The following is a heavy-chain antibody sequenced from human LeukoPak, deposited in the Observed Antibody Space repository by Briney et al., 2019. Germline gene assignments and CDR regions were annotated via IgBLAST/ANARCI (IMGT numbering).Heavy chain of an antibody. CDR3: ARQPYYYDSSGYQNDY. D-gene: IGHD3-22*01. Sequence: GESLKISCKGSGYSFTSYWIGWVRQMPGKGLEWMGIIYPGDSDTRYSPSFQGQVTISADKSISTAYLQWSSLKASDTAMYHCARQPYYYDSSGYQNDYWGQGTLVTVSS. V-gene: IGHV5-51*01. CDR2: IYPGDSDT. J-gene: IGHJ4*02. CDR1: GYSFTSYW.